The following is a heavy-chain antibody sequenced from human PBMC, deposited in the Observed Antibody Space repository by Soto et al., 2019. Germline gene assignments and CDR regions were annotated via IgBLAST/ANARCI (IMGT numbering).Heavy chain of an antibody. CDR1: GGSISGYY. D-gene: IGHD5-12*01. V-gene: IGHV4-59*12. Sequence: PSETLSLTCTVSGGSISGYYWSWIRQPPGKGLEWIGNVYYSGGAKYNPSVKSRVTISVDTSKNQFSLKLSSVTAADTAVYYCASQGGYDYYYYGMDVWGQGTTVTVSS. J-gene: IGHJ6*02. CDR3: ASQGGYDYYYYGMDV. CDR2: VYYSGGA.